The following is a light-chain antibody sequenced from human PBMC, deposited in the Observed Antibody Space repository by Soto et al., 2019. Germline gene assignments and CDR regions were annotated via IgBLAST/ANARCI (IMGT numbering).Light chain of an antibody. CDR1: SIYVGTYDY. J-gene: IGLJ1*01. CDR3: SSYTSSAPRV. Sequence: QSALTQPASVSGSPGQSITISCTGISIYVGTYDYVSWYQQHPGKAPKLMIYEVSNRPSGVSTRFSGSKSGNTASLTISGLLAEDEADYYCSSYTSSAPRVFGTGTKLTVL. CDR2: EVS. V-gene: IGLV2-14*01.